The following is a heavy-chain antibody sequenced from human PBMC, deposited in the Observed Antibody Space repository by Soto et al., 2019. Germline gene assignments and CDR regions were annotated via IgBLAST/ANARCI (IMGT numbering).Heavy chain of an antibody. J-gene: IGHJ4*02. CDR1: GFSLTTSGVG. CDR3: AHRVLRTVLGLVTTTAIYFDF. Sequence: QITLKESGPTVVKPTETLTLTCTFSGFSLTTSGVGLGWVRQSPGKAPEWLALIYWDDDKRYSTTLQSRLIINKDTSKNQVVLTMANVDPADTATYYCAHRVLRTVLGLVTTTAIYFDFWGPGTPVVISS. CDR2: IYWDDDK. D-gene: IGHD3-3*01. V-gene: IGHV2-5*02.